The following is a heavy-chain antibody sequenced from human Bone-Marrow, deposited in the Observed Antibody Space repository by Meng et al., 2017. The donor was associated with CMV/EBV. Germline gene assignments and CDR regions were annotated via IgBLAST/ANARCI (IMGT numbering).Heavy chain of an antibody. J-gene: IGHJ6*02. CDR3: ARGDDYGYAFHYYYGMDV. V-gene: IGHV3-21*01. D-gene: IGHD4/OR15-4a*01. Sequence: YLKIPGPGSGFTFSSYGMNWVRQAPGKGLEWVSSIGSSSSYIYYADSVKGRFTISRDNAENSLYLQMNSLRAEDTAVYYCARGDDYGYAFHYYYGMDVWGQGTTVTVSS. CDR1: GFTFSSYG. CDR2: IGSSSSYI.